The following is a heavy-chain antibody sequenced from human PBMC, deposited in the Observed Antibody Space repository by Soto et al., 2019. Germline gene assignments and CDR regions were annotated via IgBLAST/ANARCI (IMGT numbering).Heavy chain of an antibody. J-gene: IGHJ5*02. Sequence: PLVPLRVTKTVAGGTSSNVGCYWSCNKQPPGKGLEWIGYIYYSGSTYYNPSLKSRVTISVDKSKNQFSLKLSSVTAADTAVYYCARDGAPFITMASRAGVWFDPWGQGTLVTVSS. D-gene: IGHD3-10*01. V-gene: IGHV4-61*08. CDR3: ARDGAPFITMASRAGVWFDP. CDR1: GGTSSNVGCY. CDR2: IYYSGST.